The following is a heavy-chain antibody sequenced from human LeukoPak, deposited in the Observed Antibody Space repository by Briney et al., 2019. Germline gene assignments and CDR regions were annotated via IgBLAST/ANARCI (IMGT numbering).Heavy chain of an antibody. CDR3: YGIRLGDGFDI. Sequence: GGSLRLSCAASGFTVSSNYMGWLRQAPGKGLEWVSVISSGGFTSYCGAVKGRFTIFRDGSKKTLYLQINSLGAEDTAVYYCYGIRLGDGFDIWGQRTMVIVSS. J-gene: IGHJ3*02. D-gene: IGHD3-16*01. V-gene: IGHV3-53*01. CDR1: GFTVSSNY. CDR2: ISSGGFT.